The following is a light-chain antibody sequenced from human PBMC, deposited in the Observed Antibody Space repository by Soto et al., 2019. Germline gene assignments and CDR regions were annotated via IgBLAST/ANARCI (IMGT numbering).Light chain of an antibody. Sequence: DIQMTQSPSTLSASVGDRVTITCRASQSINNWLAWYQQKPGKGPKLLIYDASTLESGVPSRFSGSGSGTEFTLTISSLQPDDFATFYCQQYNTYPRTFGPGTKVDIK. J-gene: IGKJ3*01. CDR1: QSINNW. CDR2: DAS. V-gene: IGKV1-5*01. CDR3: QQYNTYPRT.